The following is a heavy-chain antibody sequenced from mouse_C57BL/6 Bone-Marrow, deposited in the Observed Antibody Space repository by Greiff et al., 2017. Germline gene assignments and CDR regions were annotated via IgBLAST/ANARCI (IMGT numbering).Heavy chain of an antibody. J-gene: IGHJ1*03. CDR2: ISGGGGNT. Sequence: EVQVVESGGGLVKPGGSLKLSCAASGFTFSSYTMSWVRQTPEKRLQWVAAISGGGGNTYYPDSVKGRFTISRDNGKNILYLQMSSLRSEDTALYYCSRQVTTVLATKYFDVWGTGTTVTVSS. CDR1: GFTFSSYT. CDR3: SRQVTTVLATKYFDV. V-gene: IGHV5-9*01. D-gene: IGHD1-1*01.